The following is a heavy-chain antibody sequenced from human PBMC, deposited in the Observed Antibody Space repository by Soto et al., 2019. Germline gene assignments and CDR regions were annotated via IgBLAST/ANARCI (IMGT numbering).Heavy chain of an antibody. D-gene: IGHD1-26*01. CDR2: INHSGST. Sequence: QVQLQQWGAGLLKPSETLSLTCAVYGGSFSGYYWSWIRQPPGKGLEWIGEINHSGSTNYNPSLKSRVPISVDTSKNQFSLKLSSVTAADTAVYYCARTQGVGATMPYFDYWGQGTLVTVSS. J-gene: IGHJ4*02. V-gene: IGHV4-34*01. CDR3: ARTQGVGATMPYFDY. CDR1: GGSFSGYY.